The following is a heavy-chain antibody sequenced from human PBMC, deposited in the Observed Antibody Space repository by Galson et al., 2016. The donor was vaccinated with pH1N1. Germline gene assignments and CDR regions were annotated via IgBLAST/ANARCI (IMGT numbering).Heavy chain of an antibody. CDR1: GYSVTRYY. Sequence: SVKVSCKAAGYSVTRYYMHWVRQAPGQGLEWMGIIDPSDGTTTYSEKLQSRISLTRDTSTNSVYMELTTLRPDDSATYFCARRYFLDYWGQGTLVTVSS. V-gene: IGHV1-46*01. CDR3: ARRYFLDY. J-gene: IGHJ4*02. CDR2: IDPSDGTT.